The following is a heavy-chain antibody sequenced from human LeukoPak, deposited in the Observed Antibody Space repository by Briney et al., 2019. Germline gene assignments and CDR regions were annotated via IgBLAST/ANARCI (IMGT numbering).Heavy chain of an antibody. J-gene: IGHJ4*02. CDR2: ISAYNGNT. Sequence: ASVKVSCKASGYTFTSYGISWVRQAPGQGLEWMGWISAYNGNTNYAQKLQGRVTMTTDTSTSTAYTELRSLRSDDTAVYYCARGNILVVPAANDYWGQGTLVTVSS. D-gene: IGHD2-2*01. V-gene: IGHV1-18*01. CDR1: GYTFTSYG. CDR3: ARGNILVVPAANDY.